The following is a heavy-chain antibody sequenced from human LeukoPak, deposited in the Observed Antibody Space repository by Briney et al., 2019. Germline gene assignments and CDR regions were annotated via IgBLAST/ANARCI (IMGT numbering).Heavy chain of an antibody. D-gene: IGHD3-22*01. V-gene: IGHV3-21*01. J-gene: IGHJ4*02. CDR2: ISTSSSYI. Sequence: GGSLRLSCAASGFTFSSYSMNWVRQAPGKGLEWVSSISTSSSYIYYADSVKGRFTISRDNARNSLYLEMNSLRAEDTAVYFCARGDMYYYDSSGGDYWGQGTLVTVSS. CDR1: GFTFSSYS. CDR3: ARGDMYYYDSSGGDY.